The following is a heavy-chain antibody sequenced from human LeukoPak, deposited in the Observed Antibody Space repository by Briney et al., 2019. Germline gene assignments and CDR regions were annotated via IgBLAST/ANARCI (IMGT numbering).Heavy chain of an antibody. V-gene: IGHV1-18*01. D-gene: IGHD6-13*01. CDR1: GYTFTSYG. CDR3: ARDRSSSWYPALFYYYYYGMDV. CDR2: ISAYNGNT. Sequence: ASVKVSCKASGYTFTSYGISWVRQAPGQGLEWVGWISAYNGNTNYAQKLQGRVTMTTDTSTSTAYMELRSLRSDDTAVYYCARDRSSSWYPALFYYYYYGMDVWGQGTTVTVSS. J-gene: IGHJ6*02.